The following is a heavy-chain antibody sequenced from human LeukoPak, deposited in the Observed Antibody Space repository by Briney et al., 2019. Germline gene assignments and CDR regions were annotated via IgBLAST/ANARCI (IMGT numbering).Heavy chain of an antibody. CDR2: IKEDGSEK. Sequence: GGSLRLSCAASGFTFSSYWMSWVRQAPGEGLEWVVNIKEDGSEKNYVDSVKGRFTISGDNAKNSLYLQMNSLRAEDTAVYYCARGGGRHVEYWGQGNLVTVSS. J-gene: IGHJ4*02. D-gene: IGHD2/OR15-2a*01. CDR3: ARGGGRHVEY. CDR1: GFTFSSYW. V-gene: IGHV3-7*03.